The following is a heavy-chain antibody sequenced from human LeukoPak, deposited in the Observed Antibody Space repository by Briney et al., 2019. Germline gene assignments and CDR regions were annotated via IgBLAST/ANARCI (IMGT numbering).Heavy chain of an antibody. Sequence: GASLRLSCAASGFTFSGYTMNWVRQAPGKGLECVSYISSSSTSIYYADSVKGRFTISRDNAKNSLWLQMNSLRAEDTAVYYCARDRWTAMKDWGPGTLVTVSS. CDR1: GFTFSGYT. D-gene: IGHD5-18*01. J-gene: IGHJ4*02. CDR2: ISSSSTSI. V-gene: IGHV3-48*01. CDR3: ARDRWTAMKD.